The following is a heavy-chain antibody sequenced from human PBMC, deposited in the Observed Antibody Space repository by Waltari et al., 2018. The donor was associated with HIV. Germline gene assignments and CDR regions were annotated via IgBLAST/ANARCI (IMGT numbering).Heavy chain of an antibody. J-gene: IGHJ4*02. CDR2: VSVYNRHT. CDR3: ASGSALLRGVPDYYFEY. Sequence: QVQLVQSGAEVKKPGAAVKVSCRASGFTFISFGINWVRQAPGQGFEWTGWVSVYNRHTNSAQKFQGRFTLTTDTSPTTAYMELRNLRSDDTAVYYCASGSALLRGVPDYYFEYWGQGTLVTVSS. CDR1: GFTFISFG. V-gene: IGHV1-18*01. D-gene: IGHD3-3*01.